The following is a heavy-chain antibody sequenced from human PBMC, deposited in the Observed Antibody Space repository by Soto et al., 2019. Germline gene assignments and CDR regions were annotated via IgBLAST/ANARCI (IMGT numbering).Heavy chain of an antibody. J-gene: IGHJ4*02. CDR3: ARDPIV. CDR1: GGSISSGGYS. Sequence: QLQLQESGSGLVKPSQTLSLTCAVSGGSISSGGYSWTWIRQPPGKGLEWIGYIYHSGRTYYNPSLNSPVTVSEDRSKYQFSLKLSSVTAAASAVYYCARDPIVWGQGTLVTVSS. D-gene: IGHD2-15*01. CDR2: IYHSGRT. V-gene: IGHV4-30-2*01.